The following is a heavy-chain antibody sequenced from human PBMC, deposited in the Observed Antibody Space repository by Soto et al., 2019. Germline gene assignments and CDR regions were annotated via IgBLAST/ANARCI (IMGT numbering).Heavy chain of an antibody. CDR3: ARPNHDYGDSSYYFDY. J-gene: IGHJ4*02. Sequence: ASVKVSCKASGYTFTSYYMHWVRQAPGQGLEWMGIINPSGGSTSYAQKFQGRVTMTRDTSTSTVYMELSSLRSEDTAVYYCARPNHDYGDSSYYFDYWGQGTLVTVSS. V-gene: IGHV1-46*03. D-gene: IGHD4-17*01. CDR2: INPSGGST. CDR1: GYTFTSYY.